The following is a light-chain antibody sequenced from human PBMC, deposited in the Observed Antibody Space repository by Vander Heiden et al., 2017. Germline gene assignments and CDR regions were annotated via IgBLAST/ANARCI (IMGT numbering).Light chain of an antibody. CDR1: SSDIGTNTY. V-gene: IGLV2-14*01. Sequence: QSALTQPASVSGSPGQSITIPCSGTSSDIGTNTYFSWYQQHPDKAPKLIIYDVSIRPSRVSNRFSGSKSGNTASLTISGLLPEDETDYFCSSYTSTSTLYVFGTGTKVTVL. CDR2: DVS. CDR3: SSYTSTSTLYV. J-gene: IGLJ1*01.